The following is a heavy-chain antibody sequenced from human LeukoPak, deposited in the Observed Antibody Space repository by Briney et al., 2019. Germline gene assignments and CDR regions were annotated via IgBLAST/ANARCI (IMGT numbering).Heavy chain of an antibody. D-gene: IGHD6-19*01. CDR3: ARHKHTSGRTVLDK. CDR1: GGSISSGSYY. CDR2: IYTSGST. J-gene: IGHJ4*02. Sequence: SETLSLNCTVSGGSISSGSYYWTGIRQPAGKGLEWIGRIYTSGSTTYNPSLKSRVTISIDTLNNQLSLRLSSVTAADTAVYSFARHKHTSGRTVLDKWGQRTLLTVSS. V-gene: IGHV4-61*02.